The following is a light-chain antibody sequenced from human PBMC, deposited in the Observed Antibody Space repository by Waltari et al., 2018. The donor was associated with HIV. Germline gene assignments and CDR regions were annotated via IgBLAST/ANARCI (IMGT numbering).Light chain of an antibody. CDR1: SSNIGSRS. CDR3: SVWDVTLNGLV. CDR2: RNT. V-gene: IGLV1-44*01. J-gene: IGLJ2*01. Sequence: QSLLTQSPSASGTPGQRVNISCFGTSSNIGSRSVNWYQHFPGTPPRLVICRNTERPSAVPDRFSGSHSGTSASLAISGIHSQDEADYYCSVWDVTLNGLVFGGGTRLTVL.